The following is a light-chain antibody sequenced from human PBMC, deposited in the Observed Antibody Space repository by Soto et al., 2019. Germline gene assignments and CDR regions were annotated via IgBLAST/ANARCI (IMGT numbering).Light chain of an antibody. CDR2: LGS. J-gene: IGKJ4*01. V-gene: IGKV2-28*01. CDR1: QSLLHSNGYNY. Sequence: DIVMTQSPLSLPVTPGEPASISCRSSQSLLHSNGYNYLDWYLQKPGQSPQLLIYLGSNRASGAAXXFSGSGSGTDFTLKISRVEGEDVGMYYCMQALQTRTFGGGTKVEIK. CDR3: MQALQTRT.